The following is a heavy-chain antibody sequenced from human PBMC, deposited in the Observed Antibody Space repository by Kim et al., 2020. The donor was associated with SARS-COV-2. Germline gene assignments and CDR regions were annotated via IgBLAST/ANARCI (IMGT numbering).Heavy chain of an antibody. CDR2: IIPILGIA. J-gene: IGHJ6*03. Sequence: SVKVSCKASGGTFSSYAISWVRQAPGQGLEWMGRIIPILGIANYAQKFQGRVTITADKSTSTAYMELSSLRSEDTAVYYCARSESDSEYYYYYYMDVWGKGTTVTVSS. CDR3: ARSESDSEYYYYYYMDV. D-gene: IGHD1-26*01. CDR1: GGTFSSYA. V-gene: IGHV1-69*04.